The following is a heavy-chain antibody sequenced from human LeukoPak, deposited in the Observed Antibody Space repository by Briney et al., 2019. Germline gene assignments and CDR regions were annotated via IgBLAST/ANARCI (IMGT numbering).Heavy chain of an antibody. Sequence: GGSLTLSCVVSGFTFSTSGMHWVRQAPGKGLEGVAVISYDGSRQYYAQHVKGRFTISRDNSKDTLYLQLNSLGPDDTAIYYCAREAHGVSIRTQSPQFDYWGQGTLVTVSS. J-gene: IGHJ4*02. D-gene: IGHD2-8*01. CDR3: AREAHGVSIRTQSPQFDY. CDR1: GFTFSTSG. CDR2: ISYDGSRQ. V-gene: IGHV3-30*03.